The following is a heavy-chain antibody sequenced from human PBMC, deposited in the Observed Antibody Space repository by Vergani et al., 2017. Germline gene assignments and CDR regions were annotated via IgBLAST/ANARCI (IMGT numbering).Heavy chain of an antibody. D-gene: IGHD2-2*02. CDR3: ARATRYCSSTSCYTTEYFQH. CDR1: GYTFTSYD. V-gene: IGHV1-8*01. J-gene: IGHJ1*01. Sequence: QVQLVQSGAEVKKPGASVKVSCKASGYTFTSYDINWVRQATGQGLEWMGWMNPNSGNTGYAQKFQGRVTMTRNTSISTAYMELSSLRSEDTAVYYCARATRYCSSTSCYTTEYFQHWGQGTLVTVSS. CDR2: MNPNSGNT.